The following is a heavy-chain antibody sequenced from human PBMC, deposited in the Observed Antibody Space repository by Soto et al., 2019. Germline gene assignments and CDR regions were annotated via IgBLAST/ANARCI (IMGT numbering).Heavy chain of an antibody. CDR3: ARRDLAY. CDR1: GFSFRNYA. CDR2: ISDGGGST. J-gene: IGHJ4*02. V-gene: IGHV3-23*01. Sequence: EVQLLESGGDLVQPGGSPRLSCAASGFSFRNYAMSWVRQAPGKGLEWVSTISDGGGSTSYADSVKGRLTISRDNSMNTVSLQMDSLRVDDTAIYFCARRDLAYWGQGTLVTVSS.